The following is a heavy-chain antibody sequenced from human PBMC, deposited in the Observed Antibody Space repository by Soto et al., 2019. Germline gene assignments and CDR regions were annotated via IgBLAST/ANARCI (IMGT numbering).Heavy chain of an antibody. J-gene: IGHJ4*02. V-gene: IGHV3-72*01. CDR1: GFTFSDHY. Sequence: EVHLVESGGGLVQPGGSLRLSCAASGFTFSDHYIDWVRQAPGKGLEWVGRTRNKGNSYTTEYAASVKGRFSISRDDSKNSLYLQMDSLRAEDTAVYYCARDPWAADYWGQGTLVTVSS. D-gene: IGHD3-16*01. CDR2: TRNKGNSYTT. CDR3: ARDPWAADY.